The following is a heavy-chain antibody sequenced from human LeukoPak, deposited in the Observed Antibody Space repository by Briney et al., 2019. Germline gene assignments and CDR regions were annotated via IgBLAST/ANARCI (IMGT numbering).Heavy chain of an antibody. CDR1: GFTFSSYA. V-gene: IGHV3-23*01. Sequence: PGGSLRLSCAASGFTFSSYALSWVRQAPGKGLEWVSYISPSGGSTYYANSVKGRFTISRDNSKNTLFLQLNSLRAEDTAIYYCAKDQQLVNFDYWGQGTLVTVSS. CDR2: ISPSGGST. CDR3: AKDQQLVNFDY. D-gene: IGHD6-13*01. J-gene: IGHJ4*02.